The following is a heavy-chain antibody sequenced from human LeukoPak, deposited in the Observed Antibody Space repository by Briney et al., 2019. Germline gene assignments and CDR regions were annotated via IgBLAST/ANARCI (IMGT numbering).Heavy chain of an antibody. V-gene: IGHV3-74*01. CDR2: ISPDGSST. CDR3: ATAWSY. Sequence: GGSLRLSCVASQFTFKNYWMHWVRQAPGRGLLWLSYISPDGSSTRYADSVRSRFTISRDNAKNTLYLQMNSLRAEDTAVYFCATAWSYWGQGTLVTVSS. CDR1: QFTFKNYW. J-gene: IGHJ4*02. D-gene: IGHD2-21*02.